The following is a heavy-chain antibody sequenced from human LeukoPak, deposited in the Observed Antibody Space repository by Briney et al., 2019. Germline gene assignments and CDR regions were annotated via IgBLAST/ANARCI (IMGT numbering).Heavy chain of an antibody. CDR2: IYYSGST. CDR1: GGSISSYY. D-gene: IGHD4-23*01. Sequence: SETLSLTCTVSGGSISSYYWSWIRQPPGKGLEWIGYIYYSGSTNYNPSLKSRVTISVDTSKNQFSLKLSSVTAADTAVYYCARESTVVTPGVFEHWGQGTLVTVSS. CDR3: ARESTVVTPGVFEH. V-gene: IGHV4-59*08. J-gene: IGHJ4*02.